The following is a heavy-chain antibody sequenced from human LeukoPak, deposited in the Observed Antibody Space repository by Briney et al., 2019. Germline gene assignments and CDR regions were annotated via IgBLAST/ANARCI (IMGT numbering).Heavy chain of an antibody. CDR3: TRDLGYCSGGSCYGWFDP. D-gene: IGHD2-15*01. J-gene: IGHJ5*02. CDR2: XXXXAYGGTT. CDR1: GFTFGDYA. Sequence: GGSLRLSCTASGFTFGDYAMSWVRQAPGKGLEXXXXXXXXAYGGTTEYAASVKGRFTISRDDSKSIAYLQMNSLKTEDTAVYYCTRDLGYCSGGSCYGWFDPWGQGTLVTVSS. V-gene: IGHV3-49*04.